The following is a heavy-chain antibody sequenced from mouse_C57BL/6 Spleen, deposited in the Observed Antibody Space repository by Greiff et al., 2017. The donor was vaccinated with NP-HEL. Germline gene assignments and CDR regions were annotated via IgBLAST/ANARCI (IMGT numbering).Heavy chain of an antibody. V-gene: IGHV14-4*01. CDR3: TTTMITSYFDY. D-gene: IGHD2-4*01. Sequence: EVKLQESGAELVRPGASVKLSCTASGFNIKDDYMHWVKQRPEQGLEWIGWIDPENGDTEYASKFQGKATITADTSSNTAYLQLSSLTSEDTAVYYCTTTMITSYFDYWGQGTTLTVSS. J-gene: IGHJ2*01. CDR2: IDPENGDT. CDR1: GFNIKDDY.